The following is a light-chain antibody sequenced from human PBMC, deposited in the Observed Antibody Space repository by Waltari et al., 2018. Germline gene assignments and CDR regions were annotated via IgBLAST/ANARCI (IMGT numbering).Light chain of an antibody. V-gene: IGKV3-15*01. Sequence: DTVMTQSPATLFVSPGEGATLSCRASQTTYTNLAWYQQKPGQVPRLLIYGSSTRATGIPARFSGSGSGTEFTLTISSLQSEDFAVYYCQQYSRWPLTFGGGTKVEIK. CDR1: QTTYTN. J-gene: IGKJ4*01. CDR2: GSS. CDR3: QQYSRWPLT.